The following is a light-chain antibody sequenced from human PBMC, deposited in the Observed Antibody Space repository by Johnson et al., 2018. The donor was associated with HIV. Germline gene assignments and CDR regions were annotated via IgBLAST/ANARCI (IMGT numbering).Light chain of an antibody. CDR2: DNN. CDR1: SSNIGNNY. J-gene: IGLJ1*01. CDR3: AAWDDSLNGPV. V-gene: IGLV1-51*01. Sequence: QSMLTQPPSVSAAPGQKVTISCSGSSSNIGNNYVSWYQQLPGTAPKLLIYDNNKRPSGVPDRFSGSKSGTSASLAISGLQAEDEADYYCAAWDDSLNGPVFGTGTKVTVL.